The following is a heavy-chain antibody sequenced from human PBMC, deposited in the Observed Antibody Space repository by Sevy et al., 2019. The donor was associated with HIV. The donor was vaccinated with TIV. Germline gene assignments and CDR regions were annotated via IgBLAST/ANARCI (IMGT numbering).Heavy chain of an antibody. D-gene: IGHD3-10*02. CDR1: GLAFRTYN. CDR3: ATEMFFHQDLNY. V-gene: IGHV3-21*01. J-gene: IGHJ4*02. Sequence: GGSLRLSCTASGLAFRTYNMNWVRQAPGKGLEWLSSISRRSDSMAYAGSVKGRFTISRDNAKNSLYLQMNGLTVEDTAIYYCATEMFFHQDLNYWGQGSLVTVSS. CDR2: ISRRSDSM.